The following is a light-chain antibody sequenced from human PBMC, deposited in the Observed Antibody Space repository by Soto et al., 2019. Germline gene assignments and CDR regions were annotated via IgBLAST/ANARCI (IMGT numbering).Light chain of an antibody. J-gene: IGKJ1*01. CDR3: QQYGRSPRT. CDR1: QSVSSSY. CDR2: GAS. Sequence: EIVMTQSHGPLSGSPGERATLSCVASQSVSSSYLAWYQQKPGQAPRLLIYGASSRATGIPDRFSGSGSGTDFTLTISRLEPEDFAVYYCQQYGRSPRTVGQGTKVDIK. V-gene: IGKV3-20*01.